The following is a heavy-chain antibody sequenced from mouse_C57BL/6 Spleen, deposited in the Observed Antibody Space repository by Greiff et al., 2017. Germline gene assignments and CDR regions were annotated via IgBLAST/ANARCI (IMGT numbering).Heavy chain of an antibody. J-gene: IGHJ3*01. CDR1: GFTFSSYG. CDR2: IRSGGSYT. D-gene: IGHD2-5*01. CDR3: ARQGDYSNLAWFAY. V-gene: IGHV5-6*01. Sequence: EVQLVESGGDLVKPGGSLKLSCAASGFTFSSYGMSWVRQTPDKRLEWVATIRSGGSYTYYPDSVKGRFTISRDNAKNTLYLQMSSLKSEDTAMYYCARQGDYSNLAWFAYWGQGTLVTVAA.